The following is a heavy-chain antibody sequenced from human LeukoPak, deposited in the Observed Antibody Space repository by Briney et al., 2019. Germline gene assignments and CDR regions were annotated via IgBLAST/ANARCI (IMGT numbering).Heavy chain of an antibody. V-gene: IGHV1-18*01. Sequence: APVKVSCKASGYTFTKYGISWLRQAPGQGLEWMGRIDANSGDTHFAQKFQDRVTMTTDTSTTTAYMELRSLTSDDTAVYFCSRDWPLVITDSWGQGTLVTVSS. CDR3: SRDWPLVITDS. D-gene: IGHD3-22*01. CDR2: IDANSGDT. CDR1: GYTFTKYG. J-gene: IGHJ4*02.